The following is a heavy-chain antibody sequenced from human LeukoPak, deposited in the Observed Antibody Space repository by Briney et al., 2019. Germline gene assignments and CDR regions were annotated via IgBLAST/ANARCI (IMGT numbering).Heavy chain of an antibody. CDR3: ARDQENGDFSDY. J-gene: IGHJ4*02. CDR2: ISGNGGST. Sequence: GGSLRLSCAASGFTFSSYAMSWVRQAPGKGLAWVSAISGNGGSTYYAGSVKGRFTISRDNAKNSLYLQMNSLRAEDTAVYYCARDQENGDFSDYWGQGTLVTVSS. D-gene: IGHD4-17*01. CDR1: GFTFSSYA. V-gene: IGHV3-23*01.